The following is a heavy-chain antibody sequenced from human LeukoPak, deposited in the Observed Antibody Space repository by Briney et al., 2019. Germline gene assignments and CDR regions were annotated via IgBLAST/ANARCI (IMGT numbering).Heavy chain of an antibody. V-gene: IGHV3-15*01. D-gene: IGHD2-21*01. CDR2: IKSNSDGGTT. J-gene: IGHJ4*02. CDR3: LWWDY. CDR1: GFTFSTAW. Sequence: GGSLRLSCVASGFTFSTAWMSWLRQAPGKGLEWVGRIKSNSDGGTTDYAASVKGRFTISRDDSKNTVYLQMNSLKTEDTAVYYCLWWDYWGQGTLVTVSS.